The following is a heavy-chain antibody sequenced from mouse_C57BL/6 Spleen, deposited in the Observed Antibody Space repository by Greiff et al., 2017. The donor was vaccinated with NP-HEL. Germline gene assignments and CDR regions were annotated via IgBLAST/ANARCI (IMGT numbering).Heavy chain of an antibody. D-gene: IGHD1-1*01. J-gene: IGHJ4*01. CDR2: IRLKSDNYAT. CDR3: TGSYYYGSSYYAMDY. V-gene: IGHV6-3*01. Sequence: EVQVVESGGGLVQPGGSMKLSCVASGFTFSNYWMNWVRQSPEKGLEWVAQIRLKSDNYATHYAESVKGRFTISRDDSKSSVYLQMNNLRAEDTGIYYCTGSYYYGSSYYAMDYWGQGTSVTVSS. CDR1: GFTFSNYW.